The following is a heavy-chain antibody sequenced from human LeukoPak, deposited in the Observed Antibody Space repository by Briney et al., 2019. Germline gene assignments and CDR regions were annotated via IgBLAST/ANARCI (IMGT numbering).Heavy chain of an antibody. Sequence: SVKVSCKASGGTFSSYAISWVRQAPGQGLEWMGRIIPIFGIANYAQKFQGRVTITADKSTSTAYMELSSLRSEDTAVYYCARLWFVESTFDYWGQGTLVTVSS. CDR3: ARLWFVESTFDY. D-gene: IGHD3-10*01. CDR2: IIPIFGIA. V-gene: IGHV1-69*04. J-gene: IGHJ4*02. CDR1: GGTFSSYA.